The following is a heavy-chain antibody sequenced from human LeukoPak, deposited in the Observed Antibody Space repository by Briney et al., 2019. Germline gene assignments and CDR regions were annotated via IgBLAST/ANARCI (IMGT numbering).Heavy chain of an antibody. J-gene: IGHJ3*02. CDR1: GGSFSGYY. V-gene: IGHV4-34*01. D-gene: IGHD3-3*01. Sequence: SETLSLTCAVYGGSFSGYYWNWIRQPPGKGLEWIGEINHSGSTNYNPSLRSRVTISVDTPKNQFSLKLSSVTAEDTAVYYCARELHGITIFGVVMGAFDIWGQGTMVTVSS. CDR2: INHSGST. CDR3: ARELHGITIFGVVMGAFDI.